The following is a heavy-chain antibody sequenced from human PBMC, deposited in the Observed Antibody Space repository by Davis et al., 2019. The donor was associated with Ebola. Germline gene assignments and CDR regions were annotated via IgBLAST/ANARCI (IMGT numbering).Heavy chain of an antibody. CDR3: ARHSSTVTTRWVPYYYMDV. CDR1: GGSFSGYY. CDR2: SSASEGHT. Sequence: PSETLSLTCAVYGGSFSGYYWSWVRHVPGKGLEWVSTSSASEGHTHYSDSVKGRFTISRDNAKNSLYLQMNSLRAEDTAVYYCARHSSTVTTRWVPYYYMDVWGKGTTVTVSS. J-gene: IGHJ6*03. D-gene: IGHD4-17*01. V-gene: IGHV3-11*03.